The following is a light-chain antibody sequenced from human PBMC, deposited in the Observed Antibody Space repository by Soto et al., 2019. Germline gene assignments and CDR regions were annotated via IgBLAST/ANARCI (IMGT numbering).Light chain of an antibody. J-gene: IGKJ5*01. CDR1: QGISSY. Sequence: MQLTQSPSSLSASVGDRVTITCRASQGISSYLAWYQQKPGKAPKLLIYAASTLQSGVPSRFSGSGSGTDFTLNISSLQPEDFATYYCQQLNSYPPTVTFGQGTRLEIK. V-gene: IGKV1-9*01. CDR2: AAS. CDR3: QQLNSYPPTVT.